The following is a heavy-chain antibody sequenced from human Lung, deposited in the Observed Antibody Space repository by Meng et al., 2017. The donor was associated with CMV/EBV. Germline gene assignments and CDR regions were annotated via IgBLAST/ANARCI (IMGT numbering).Heavy chain of an antibody. CDR3: GRMPPGAIDNGFDF. D-gene: IGHD2-2*01. V-gene: IGHV3-74*01. CDR2: INNDGSLT. Sequence: GGSLRPSFGASGFTFSGYWMHWVRQAPGKGLVWVSRINNDGSLTNHADSVKGRFTSSRDNVRNTLYLQMNSLRVEDTAVYYCGRMPPGAIDNGFDFWGQGQXVT. J-gene: IGHJ3*01. CDR1: GFTFSGYW.